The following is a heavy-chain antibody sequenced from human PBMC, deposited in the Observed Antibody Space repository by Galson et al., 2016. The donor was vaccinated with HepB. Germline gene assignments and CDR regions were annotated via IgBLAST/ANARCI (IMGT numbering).Heavy chain of an antibody. V-gene: IGHV3-53*01. CDR3: ASGVGLTGPPFFDS. J-gene: IGHJ4*02. Sequence: SLRLSCAASGFSVNNYYMNWVRQAPGKGLEWISVIYTGDNTNYADSVKGRFVVSRDRSTNTLYLHLNTLGPEDTAIYFCASGVGLTGPPFFDSWGQGALVTVSS. D-gene: IGHD1-20*01. CDR1: GFSVNNYY. CDR2: IYTGDNT.